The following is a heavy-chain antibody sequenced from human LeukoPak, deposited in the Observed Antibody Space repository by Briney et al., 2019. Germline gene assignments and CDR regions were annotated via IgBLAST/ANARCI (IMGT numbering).Heavy chain of an antibody. J-gene: IGHJ4*02. CDR3: ARDSSGWSNFDY. D-gene: IGHD6-19*01. Sequence: SETLSLTCTVSGASLNSSSYYWGWIRQPPGKGLEWIGSMSYSGSTYYNPSLTSRVTISVDTSKNQFSLKLSSVTAADTAVYYCARDSSGWSNFDYWGQGTLVTVSS. V-gene: IGHV4-39*07. CDR2: MSYSGST. CDR1: GASLNSSSYY.